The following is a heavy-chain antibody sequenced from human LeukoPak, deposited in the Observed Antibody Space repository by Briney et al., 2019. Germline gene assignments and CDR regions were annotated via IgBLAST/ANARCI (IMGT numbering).Heavy chain of an antibody. CDR1: GLTFSSYW. D-gene: IGHD1-1*01. CDR2: IKQDESEK. V-gene: IGHV3-7*02. Sequence: TGGSLRLSCAASGLTFSSYWMSWVRQAPGKGLEWVANIKQDESEKYYVDSVKGRFTISRDNAKNSLYLQMNSLRAEDTAVYYCARGIYAASGTLPPDYWGPGTLVTVSS. J-gene: IGHJ4*02. CDR3: ARGIYAASGTLPPDY.